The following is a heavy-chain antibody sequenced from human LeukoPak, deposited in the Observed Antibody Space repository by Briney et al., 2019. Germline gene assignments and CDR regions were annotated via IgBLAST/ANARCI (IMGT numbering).Heavy chain of an antibody. Sequence: PSETLSLTCSVPGDSISSSNYYWGWIRQPPGKGLEWIGSFYYGGSTYCNPSLKSRVTISVDTSKNQFSLKLSSVTAADTAVYYCARHSGHSVSYLFGFDIWGQGTTVTVSS. J-gene: IGHJ3*02. CDR2: FYYGGST. D-gene: IGHD1-26*01. CDR3: ARHSGHSVSYLFGFDI. V-gene: IGHV4-39*01. CDR1: GDSISSSNYY.